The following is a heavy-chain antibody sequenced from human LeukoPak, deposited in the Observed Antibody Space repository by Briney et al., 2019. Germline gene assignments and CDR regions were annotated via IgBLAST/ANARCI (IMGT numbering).Heavy chain of an antibody. CDR3: ARDRDYDFWSGYSNRIGWFDP. V-gene: IGHV3-11*04. J-gene: IGHJ5*02. CDR2: ISSSGSTI. CDR1: GFTFSDYY. D-gene: IGHD3-3*01. Sequence: GGSLRLSCAASGFTFSDYYMSWIRQAPGKGLEWVSYISSSGSTIYYAASVKGRFTISRDNAKNSLYLQMNSLRAEDTAVYYCARDRDYDFWSGYSNRIGWFDPWGQGTLVTVSS.